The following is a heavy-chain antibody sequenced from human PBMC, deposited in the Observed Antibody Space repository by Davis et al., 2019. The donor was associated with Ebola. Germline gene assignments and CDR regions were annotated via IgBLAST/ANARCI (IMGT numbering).Heavy chain of an antibody. J-gene: IGHJ5*02. D-gene: IGHD4-17*01. V-gene: IGHV4-59*01. CDR2: IYYSGST. CDR1: GGSISSYY. Sequence: MPGGSLRPSCTVSGGSISSYYWSWIRQPPGKGLEWIGYIYYSGSTNYNPSLKSRVTISVDTSKNQFSLKLSSVTAADTAVYYCARIMTTVTTGWFDPWGQGTLVTVSS. CDR3: ARIMTTVTTGWFDP.